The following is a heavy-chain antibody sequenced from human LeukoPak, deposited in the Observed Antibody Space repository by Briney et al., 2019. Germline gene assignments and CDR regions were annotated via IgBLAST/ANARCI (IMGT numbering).Heavy chain of an antibody. CDR2: IKEDGSEE. D-gene: IGHD3-22*01. Sequence: GGSLRLSCVASGFTFTNHWMTWVRQAPGKGLDWVAKIKEDGSEEWFADSVKGRFSISRDNTRNSIFLHMDSLRSEDTAVYYCARDLLFQSSGYRPFDIWGRGTRVSVS. J-gene: IGHJ4*02. CDR3: ARDLLFQSSGYRPFDI. V-gene: IGHV3-7*01. CDR1: GFTFTNHW.